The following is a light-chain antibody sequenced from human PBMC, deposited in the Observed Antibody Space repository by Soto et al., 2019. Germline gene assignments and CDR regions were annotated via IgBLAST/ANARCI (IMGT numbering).Light chain of an antibody. Sequence: QSVLTQPPSVSGAPGQRVTISCTGSSSNIGAGYDVHWYQHLPETAPKLLIYGNNNRPSGVPDRFSGSKSGTSASLAITGLQAEDEADYYCQSYDSSLSGVIFGGGTQLTVL. CDR3: QSYDSSLSGVI. CDR2: GNN. V-gene: IGLV1-40*01. J-gene: IGLJ2*01. CDR1: SSNIGAGYD.